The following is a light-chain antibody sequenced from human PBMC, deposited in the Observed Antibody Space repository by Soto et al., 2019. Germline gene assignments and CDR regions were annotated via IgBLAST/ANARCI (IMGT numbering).Light chain of an antibody. Sequence: IQLTQSPSSLSASVGDRVTITCRASQGISSYLAWYQQKPGKAPKLLIYAASTLQSGVPSRFSGSGSGTDFTLTISSLQPEDFATYYCQQSYSTLPYTFGQGTKLEIK. V-gene: IGKV1-9*01. CDR3: QQSYSTLPYT. CDR2: AAS. J-gene: IGKJ2*01. CDR1: QGISSY.